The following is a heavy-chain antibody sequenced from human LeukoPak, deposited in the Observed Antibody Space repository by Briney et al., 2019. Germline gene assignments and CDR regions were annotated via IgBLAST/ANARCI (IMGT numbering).Heavy chain of an antibody. CDR3: ARGLTRFHGSASDY. J-gene: IGHJ4*02. D-gene: IGHD1-14*01. Sequence: SQTLSLTCTLSGGSISSGDYYWSWISQPPGKCLEWIGYIYYSGSAYYNPSLKSRVTISVDTSKNQFSLKLSSVTAADTAVYYCARGLTRFHGSASDYWGQGALVTVSS. CDR2: IYYSGSA. CDR1: GGSISSGDYY. V-gene: IGHV4-30-4*01.